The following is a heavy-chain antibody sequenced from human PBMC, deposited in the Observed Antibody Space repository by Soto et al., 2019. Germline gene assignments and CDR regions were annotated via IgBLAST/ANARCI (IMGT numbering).Heavy chain of an antibody. Sequence: QVTLEESGPTRVKPTQTLTLTCTFSGFSLATSGVGVGWVRQPPGKALERLALIYWDDDKRYSPSLRSRLTVTKETSRNQMVLTMTKMDPVDTATYYCAHRVGLQGNWNGGYFDFWGQGALVTVS. CDR3: AHRVGLQGNWNGGYFDF. J-gene: IGHJ4*02. CDR1: GFSLATSGVG. CDR2: IYWDDDK. V-gene: IGHV2-5*02. D-gene: IGHD1-1*01.